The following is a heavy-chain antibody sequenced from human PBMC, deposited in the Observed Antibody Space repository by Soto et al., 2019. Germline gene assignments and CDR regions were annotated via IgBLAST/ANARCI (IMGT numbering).Heavy chain of an antibody. Sequence: PSETLSLTCAVYGGSFSGYYWSWIRQPPGKGLEWIGEINHNGSTNYNPSLKSRVTISVDTSKNQFSLKLSSVTAADTAVYYCARGLVGLRLGELSYFDYWGQGTXVTVSS. J-gene: IGHJ4*02. CDR1: GGSFSGYY. CDR2: INHNGST. V-gene: IGHV4-34*01. D-gene: IGHD3-16*02. CDR3: ARGLVGLRLGELSYFDY.